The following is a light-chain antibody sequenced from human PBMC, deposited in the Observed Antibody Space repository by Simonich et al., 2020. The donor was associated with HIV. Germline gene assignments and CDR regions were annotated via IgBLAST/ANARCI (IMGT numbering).Light chain of an antibody. CDR1: QSVLYSSNNKNY. V-gene: IGKV4-1*01. J-gene: IGKJ3*01. Sequence: DIVMTQSPDSLAVSLGERATINCKSSQSVLYSSNNKNYLAWYQQKPGQPPKLLIYRASTRESGVPDRFSASGSGTDFTLTISSLQAEDVAFYYCQQYYSTSSFPFGPGTKVDIK. CDR2: RAS. CDR3: QQYYSTSSFP.